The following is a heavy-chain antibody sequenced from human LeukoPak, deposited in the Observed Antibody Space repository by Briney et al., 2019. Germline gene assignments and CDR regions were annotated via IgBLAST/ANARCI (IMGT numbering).Heavy chain of an antibody. J-gene: IGHJ6*03. V-gene: IGHV4-34*01. CDR2: INHSGST. D-gene: IGHD3-10*01. Sequence: SETLSLTCAVYGGSFSGYYWSWIRQPPGKGLEWIGEINHSGSTNYNPSLKSRVTISVDTSKNQFSLKLSSVTAADTAVYYCARGLSGSYYLTYYYYMDVWGKGTTVTVFS. CDR1: GGSFSGYY. CDR3: ARGLSGSYYLTYYYYMDV.